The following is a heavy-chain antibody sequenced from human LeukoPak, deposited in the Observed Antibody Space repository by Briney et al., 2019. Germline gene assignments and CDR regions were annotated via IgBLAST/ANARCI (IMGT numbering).Heavy chain of an antibody. CDR2: TYYRSKWYN. D-gene: IGHD3-22*01. CDR3: AREDYYDSSGSPLIIPSYYFDY. V-gene: IGHV6-1*01. J-gene: IGHJ4*02. Sequence: SQTLSLTCAISGDSVSSNTAAWNWIRQSPSRGLEWLGRTYYRSKWYNDYAVSVKSRITINPDTSKNQFSLQLNSVTPEDTAVYYCAREDYYDSSGSPLIIPSYYFDYWGQGTLVTVSS. CDR1: GDSVSSNTAA.